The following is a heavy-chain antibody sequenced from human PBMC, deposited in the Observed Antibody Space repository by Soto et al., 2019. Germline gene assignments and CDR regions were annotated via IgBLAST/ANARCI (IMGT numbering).Heavy chain of an antibody. CDR1: GGSFSGYY. D-gene: IGHD1-26*01. Sequence: SETLSLTCAVYGGSFSGYYWSWIRQPPGKGLEWIGEINHSGSTNYNPSLKSRVTISVDTSKNQFSLKLSSVTAADSAVYYCARGLIELPLDYWGQGTLVTVSS. V-gene: IGHV4-34*01. CDR3: ARGLIELPLDY. CDR2: INHSGST. J-gene: IGHJ4*02.